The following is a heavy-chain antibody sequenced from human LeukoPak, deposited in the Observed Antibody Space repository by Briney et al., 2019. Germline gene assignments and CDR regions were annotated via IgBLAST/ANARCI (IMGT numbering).Heavy chain of an antibody. CDR2: ISHNVSP. D-gene: IGHD3-9*01. J-gene: IGHJ6*02. CDR3: TRDHWLKSSKTWYYYGLDV. V-gene: IGHV4-59*01. Sequence: SETLSLTCTVSGGSISSYYWSWIRQPPGKGLEWIGYISHNVSPDYSPSLKSRVTISADTSKNQFSLILRSVTPADTAVYYCTRDHWLKSSKTWYYYGLDVWGQGTTVTVSS. CDR1: GGSISSYY.